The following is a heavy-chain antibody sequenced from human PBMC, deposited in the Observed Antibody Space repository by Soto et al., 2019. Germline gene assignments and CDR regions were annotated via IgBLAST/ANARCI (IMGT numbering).Heavy chain of an antibody. CDR2: TYYRSKWYN. CDR1: GEKGSNNSGA. V-gene: IGHV6-1*01. CDR3: ARERTSCFYYDYCRDF. Sequence: AISGEKGSNNSGAWNWIKKTPSRGLEWLGRTYYRSKWYNDYAVSVKSRITINPDTSKNQFSLQLNSVTPEDTAVYYFARERTSCFYYDYCRDFWCQGTTVSVS. J-gene: IGHJ6*02. D-gene: IGHD2-2*01.